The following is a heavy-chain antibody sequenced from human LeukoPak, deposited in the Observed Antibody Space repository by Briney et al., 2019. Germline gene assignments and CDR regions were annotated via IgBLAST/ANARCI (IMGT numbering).Heavy chain of an antibody. Sequence: EESLKISCKGSGYSFTTYWIGWVRQMPGKGLEWMGIIYAGDSDTRYSPSLQGQVTISADKSISTAYLQWSSLKASDTAMYYCARARYCSGGSCYAEYWGQGTLVTVSS. CDR2: IYAGDSDT. V-gene: IGHV5-51*01. D-gene: IGHD2-15*01. CDR1: GYSFTTYW. CDR3: ARARYCSGGSCYAEY. J-gene: IGHJ4*02.